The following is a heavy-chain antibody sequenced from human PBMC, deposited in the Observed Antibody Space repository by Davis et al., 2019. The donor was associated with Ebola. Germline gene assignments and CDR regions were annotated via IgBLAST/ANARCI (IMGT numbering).Heavy chain of an antibody. Sequence: GESLKIPCAASGFTFSSYDMNCVRQAPGKGLEWVSYITSSSGTIYYADSVKGRFTISRDNAKNSLYLQMNSLRDEDTAVYYCAKDRLVGATRANWFDPWGQGTLVTVSS. CDR3: AKDRLVGATRANWFDP. V-gene: IGHV3-48*02. D-gene: IGHD1-26*01. CDR1: GFTFSSYD. CDR2: ITSSSGTI. J-gene: IGHJ5*02.